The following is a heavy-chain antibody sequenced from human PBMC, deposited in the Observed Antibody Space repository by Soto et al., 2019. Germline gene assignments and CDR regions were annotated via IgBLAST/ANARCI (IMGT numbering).Heavy chain of an antibody. Sequence: QVQLVESGGGVVQPGRSLRLSCAASGFTFSSYAMHWVHQAPGKGLEWVAVISYDGSNKYYADSVKGRFTISRDNSKNTLYLQMNSLRAEDTAVYYCARDRGSGWYEGAFDIWGQGTMVTVSS. V-gene: IGHV3-30-3*01. J-gene: IGHJ3*02. CDR1: GFTFSSYA. CDR3: ARDRGSGWYEGAFDI. CDR2: ISYDGSNK. D-gene: IGHD6-19*01.